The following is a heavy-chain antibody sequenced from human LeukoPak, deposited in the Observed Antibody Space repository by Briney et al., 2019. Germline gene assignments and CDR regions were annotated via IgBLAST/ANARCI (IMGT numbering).Heavy chain of an antibody. CDR2: IYYSGST. D-gene: IGHD6-13*01. CDR1: GGSISSYY. CDR3: ARTEGRAGYYFDY. J-gene: IGHJ4*02. V-gene: IGHV4-59*08. Sequence: PSETLSLTCTVSGGSISSYYWSWIRQPPGKGLEWIGYIYYSGSTNYNPSLKSRVTISVDTSKNQFSLKLSSVTAADTAVYYCARTEGRAGYYFDYWGQGTLVTVSS.